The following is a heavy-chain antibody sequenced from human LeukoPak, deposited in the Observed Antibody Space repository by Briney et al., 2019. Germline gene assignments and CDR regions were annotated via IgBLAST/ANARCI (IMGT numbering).Heavy chain of an antibody. CDR2: IYYSGST. CDR1: GGSISSSSYY. V-gene: IGHV4-39*01. Sequence: SETLSLTCTVSGGSISSSSYYWGWIRQPPGKGLEWIGSIYYSGSTYYNPSLKSRVTISVDTSKNQFSLKLSSVTAADTAVYYCARSVSAMVTIIYYYYYYMDVWGKGTTVTISS. CDR3: ARSVSAMVTIIYYYYYYMDV. J-gene: IGHJ6*03. D-gene: IGHD5-18*01.